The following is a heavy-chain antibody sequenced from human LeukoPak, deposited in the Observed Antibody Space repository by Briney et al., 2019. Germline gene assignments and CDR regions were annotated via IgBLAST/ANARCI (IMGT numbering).Heavy chain of an antibody. D-gene: IGHD6-6*01. CDR2: IKEDGGEE. CDR3: ARDFRAARNDAFDI. Sequence: GGSLRLSCAASGFTFSSYWMSWVRQAPGKGLGWVANIKEDGGEEKYVDSVKGRFTISRDNAKNSVYLQMNSLRAEDTAVYYCARDFRAARNDAFDIWGQGTMVTVSS. CDR1: GFTFSSYW. V-gene: IGHV3-7*01. J-gene: IGHJ3*02.